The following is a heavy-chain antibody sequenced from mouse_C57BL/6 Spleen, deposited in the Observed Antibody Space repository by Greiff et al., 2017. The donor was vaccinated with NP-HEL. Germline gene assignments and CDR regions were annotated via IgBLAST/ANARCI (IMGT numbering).Heavy chain of an antibody. CDR1: GYTFTSYW. CDR2: IHPNSGST. V-gene: IGHV1-64*01. J-gene: IGHJ2*01. CDR3: AREGIITTVVADDY. D-gene: IGHD1-1*01. Sequence: VQLQQSGAELVKPGASVKLSCKASGYTFTSYWMHWVKQRPGQGLEWIGMIHPNSGSTNYNEKFKSKATLTVDKSSSTAYMQLSSLTSEDSAVYYCAREGIITTVVADDYWGQGTTLTVSS.